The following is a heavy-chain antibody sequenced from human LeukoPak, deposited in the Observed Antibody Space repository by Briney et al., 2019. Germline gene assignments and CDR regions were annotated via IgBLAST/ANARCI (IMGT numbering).Heavy chain of an antibody. CDR1: GFTFSSDA. CDR2: ISGSGGST. J-gene: IGHJ4*02. Sequence: VGSLRLSCAASGFTFSSDAISWVRQAPGKGLEWVSAISGSGGSTYYADSVKGRFTISRDNSKNTLYLQMNSLRAEDTAVYYCAKLREWELPDLFDYWGQGTLVTVSS. CDR3: AKLREWELPDLFDY. D-gene: IGHD1-26*01. V-gene: IGHV3-23*01.